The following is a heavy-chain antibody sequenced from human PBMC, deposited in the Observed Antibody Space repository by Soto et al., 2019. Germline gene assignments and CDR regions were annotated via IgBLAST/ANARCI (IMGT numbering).Heavy chain of an antibody. V-gene: IGHV1-69*01. CDR1: GGTFSSYA. CDR3: ARVPPRDVGLTGIMDV. Sequence: QVPLVQSGAEVKKPGSSVKVSCKASGGTFSSYAISWVRQAPGQGLEWMGGIIPIFGTANYAQKFQGRVTITADESTSTAYMELSSLRSEDTAVYYCARVPPRDVGLTGIMDVWGQGTTVTVSS. J-gene: IGHJ6*02. CDR2: IIPIFGTA. D-gene: IGHD3-10*01.